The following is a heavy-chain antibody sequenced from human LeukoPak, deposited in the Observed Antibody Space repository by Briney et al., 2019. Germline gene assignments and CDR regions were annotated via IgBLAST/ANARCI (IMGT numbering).Heavy chain of an antibody. Sequence: SQTLSLTCAISGDSVSSNGAAWNWTRQSPSRGLEWLGRTYYRSKWYNDYAVSVKSRITINPDTSKNQFSLQLSSVTPEDTAVYYCARDPLYAAGWFDPWGQGTLVTVSS. J-gene: IGHJ5*02. CDR1: GDSVSSNGAA. V-gene: IGHV6-1*01. CDR3: ARDPLYAAGWFDP. D-gene: IGHD2-2*01. CDR2: TYYRSKWYN.